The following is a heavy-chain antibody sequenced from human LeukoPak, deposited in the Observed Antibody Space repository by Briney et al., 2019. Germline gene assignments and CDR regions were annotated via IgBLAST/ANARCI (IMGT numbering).Heavy chain of an antibody. D-gene: IGHD1-26*01. CDR2: ISGSGGST. CDR1: GFTFSSYA. J-gene: IGHJ6*02. CDR3: AKAGRYPLYYYYGMDV. V-gene: IGHV3-23*01. Sequence: PGGSLRLSCAASGFTFSSYAMSWVRQAPGKGLEWVSAISGSGGSTYYADSVKGRFTISRDNSKNTLYLQMDSLRAEDTAVYYCAKAGRYPLYYYYGMDVWGQGTTVTVSS.